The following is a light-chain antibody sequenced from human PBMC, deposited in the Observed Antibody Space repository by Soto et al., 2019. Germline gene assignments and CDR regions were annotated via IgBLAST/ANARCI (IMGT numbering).Light chain of an antibody. CDR3: QQYAGPPTT. V-gene: IGKV3-20*01. J-gene: IGKJ5*01. CDR1: QTVSNNY. Sequence: EIVLTHSPCTLSLSPVGRATLSCSGSQTVSNNYLAWCQQKPGQAPRVIMYGASRRATGIPDRFSGGGSGTDFTLTISRLEPEDFAVYFCQQYAGPPTTFGQGTRLEIK. CDR2: GAS.